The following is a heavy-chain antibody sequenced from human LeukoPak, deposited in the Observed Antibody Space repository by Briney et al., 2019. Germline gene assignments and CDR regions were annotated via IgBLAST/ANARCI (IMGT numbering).Heavy chain of an antibody. CDR3: ATKQWLAPPPDS. D-gene: IGHD6-19*01. CDR1: GFTFSKYW. V-gene: IGHV3-74*01. CDR2: INTDGTVT. Sequence: PGGSLRLSCAASGFTFSKYWMLWVRQAPGKGLESVSRINTDGTVTTYADSVKGRFTVSRDNADNTMFLQMNSVRDGDTAAYYCATKQWLAPPPDSWGQGTPVTVSS. J-gene: IGHJ4*02.